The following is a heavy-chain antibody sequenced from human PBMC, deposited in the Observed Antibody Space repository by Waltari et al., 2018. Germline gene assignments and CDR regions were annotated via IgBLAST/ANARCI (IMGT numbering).Heavy chain of an antibody. CDR3: ARGPLFGVVIKPFDY. V-gene: IGHV3-30-3*01. CDR2: ISYDGSNK. J-gene: IGHJ4*02. CDR1: GFTFSSYA. Sequence: QVQLVESGGGVVQPGRSLRLSCAASGFTFSSYAMHWVRQAPGKGLEWVAVISYDGSNKYYADSVKGRFTISRDNSKNTLYLQMNSLRAEDTAVYYCARGPLFGVVIKPFDYWGQGTLVTVSS. D-gene: IGHD3-3*01.